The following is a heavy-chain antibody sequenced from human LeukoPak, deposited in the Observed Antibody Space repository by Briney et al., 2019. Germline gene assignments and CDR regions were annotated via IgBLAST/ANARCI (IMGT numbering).Heavy chain of an antibody. V-gene: IGHV1-18*01. J-gene: IGHJ5*02. Sequence: APVKIFRKASGYTFTSYGISWVRQAPGQGLEWMGWISAYNGNTNYAQKLQGRVTMTTDTSTSTAYRELRSLRSDDTAVYYCARERGHLIALNWFDPWGQGTLGTVSS. CDR1: GYTFTSYG. D-gene: IGHD6-13*01. CDR2: ISAYNGNT. CDR3: ARERGHLIALNWFDP.